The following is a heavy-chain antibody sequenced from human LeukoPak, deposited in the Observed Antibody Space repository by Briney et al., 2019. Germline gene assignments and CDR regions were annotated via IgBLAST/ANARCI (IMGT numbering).Heavy chain of an antibody. D-gene: IGHD3-22*01. Sequence: SETLSLTCTVSGGSISGYYWSWFRQPPGKGLEWFGWIHNSGSTENNPSLKSRVTMSVDTSENQISLRLYSVTAADTAVYYCVREGYDSSGYYLDSWGQGTLVTVSS. J-gene: IGHJ4*02. CDR1: GGSISGYY. CDR2: IHNSGST. V-gene: IGHV4-59*01. CDR3: VREGYDSSGYYLDS.